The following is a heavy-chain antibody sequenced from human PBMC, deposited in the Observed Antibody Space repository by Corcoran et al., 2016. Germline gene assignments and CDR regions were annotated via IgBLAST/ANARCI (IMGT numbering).Heavy chain of an antibody. Sequence: QVQLVQSGAEVKKPGASVKVSCKASGYTFTGYYMHWVRQAPGQGLEWMGWINPNSGGTNYAQKFQGRVTMTRDTSISTAYMELSRLRSDDTAVYYCARDLNSSSYTYYDGMDVWGQGTTVTVSS. V-gene: IGHV1-2*02. J-gene: IGHJ6*02. CDR1: GYTFTGYY. CDR3: ARDLNSSSYTYYDGMDV. D-gene: IGHD6-6*01. CDR2: INPNSGGT.